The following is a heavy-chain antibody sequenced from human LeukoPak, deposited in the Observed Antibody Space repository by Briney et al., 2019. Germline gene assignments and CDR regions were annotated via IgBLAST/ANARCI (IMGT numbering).Heavy chain of an antibody. D-gene: IGHD2-2*02. CDR3: ARSRGQRANTREFDY. Sequence: GASVKVSCKASGYTFTSYDINWVRQATGQGLEWKGWMNPNSGNTGYAQKFQGRVTMTRNTSISTAYMELSSLRSEDTAVYYCARSRGQRANTREFDYWGQGTLVTVSS. J-gene: IGHJ4*02. V-gene: IGHV1-8*01. CDR2: MNPNSGNT. CDR1: GYTFTSYD.